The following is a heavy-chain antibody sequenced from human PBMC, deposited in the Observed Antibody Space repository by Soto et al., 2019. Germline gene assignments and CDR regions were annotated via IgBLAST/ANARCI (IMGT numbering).Heavy chain of an antibody. D-gene: IGHD6-13*01. CDR1: VDSVSSNSAA. CDR2: TYYRSKWYN. J-gene: IGHJ3*02. CDR3: PRKNSSGWYLVVHDI. V-gene: IGHV6-1*01. Sequence: HTLSLTCAMSVDSVSSNSAAWNWIRQSPSRGLEWLGRTYYRSKWYNDYAVSVKSRITIDPDTSKNQFSLQLNSVTPEDTFVYECPRKNSSGWYLVVHDIWAEGTMVPVS.